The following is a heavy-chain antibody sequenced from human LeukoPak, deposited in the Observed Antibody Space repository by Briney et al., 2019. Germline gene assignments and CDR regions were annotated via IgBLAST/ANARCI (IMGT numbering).Heavy chain of an antibody. CDR1: GGSISSSSYY. V-gene: IGHV4-39*01. CDR2: IYCSGST. Sequence: PSETLSLTCTVSGGSISSSSYYWGWIRQPPGKGLEWIGSIYCSGSTYYNPSLKSRVTISVDTSKNQFSLKLSSVTAADTAVYYCARYRVLYDFWSGYLDWGQGTLVTVSS. J-gene: IGHJ4*02. CDR3: ARYRVLYDFWSGYLD. D-gene: IGHD3-3*01.